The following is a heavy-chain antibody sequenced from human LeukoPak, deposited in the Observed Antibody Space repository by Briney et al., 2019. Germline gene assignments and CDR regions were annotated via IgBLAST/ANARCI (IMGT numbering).Heavy chain of an antibody. CDR1: GFTFSSYG. J-gene: IGHJ4*02. CDR3: AKGSHYDILTGEFDY. V-gene: IGHV3-30*18. CDR2: ISYDGSNK. Sequence: GRSLRLSCAASGFTFSSYGMHWVRQAPGKGLEWVAVISYDGSNKYYADSVKGRFTISRDNSKNTLYRQMNSLRAEDTAVYYCAKGSHYDILTGEFDYWGQGTLVTVSS. D-gene: IGHD3-9*01.